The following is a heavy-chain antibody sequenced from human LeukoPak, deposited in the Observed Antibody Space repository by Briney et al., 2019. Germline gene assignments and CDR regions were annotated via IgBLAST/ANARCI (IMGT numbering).Heavy chain of an antibody. V-gene: IGHV4-4*07. CDR2: IYDSGT. D-gene: IGHD3-10*01. Sequence: SETLSLTCTVSGGSISTYFWSWIRLPAGKGLEWIGRIYDSGTNYNPSLKSRVTMSADTSKNQFSLKLSSVTAADTAVYFCAREVIIRGVTHFDYWGQGALVTVSS. J-gene: IGHJ4*02. CDR1: GGSISTYF. CDR3: AREVIIRGVTHFDY.